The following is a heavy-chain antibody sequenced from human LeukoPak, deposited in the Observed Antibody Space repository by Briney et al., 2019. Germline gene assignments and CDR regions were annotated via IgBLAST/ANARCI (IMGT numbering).Heavy chain of an antibody. D-gene: IGHD4-11*01. J-gene: IGHJ5*02. CDR2: ISSSSSYI. CDR1: GFTFSTHW. V-gene: IGHV3-21*01. Sequence: GGSLTLSCEASGFTFSTHWMSWVRQAPGKGLEWVSSISSSSSYIYYADSVKGRFTISRDNAKNSLYLQMNSLRAEDTAVYYCAITVTTGRFGPWGQGTLVTVSS. CDR3: AITVTTGRFGP.